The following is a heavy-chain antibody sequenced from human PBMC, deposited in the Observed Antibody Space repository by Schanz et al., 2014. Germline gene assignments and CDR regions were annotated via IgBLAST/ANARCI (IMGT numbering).Heavy chain of an antibody. V-gene: IGHV1-8*01. Sequence: QVQLVHSGAEVKRPGASVKVSCKASGYTFTNNDINWVRQATGQGLEWMGWMNPNSGNTGYVQKFQGRVTMTRNTSMSTAYIELHILTSEDTAVYYCARGRTFDYWGQGTLXTVSS. CDR3: ARGRTFDY. J-gene: IGHJ4*02. CDR2: MNPNSGNT. CDR1: GYTFTNND.